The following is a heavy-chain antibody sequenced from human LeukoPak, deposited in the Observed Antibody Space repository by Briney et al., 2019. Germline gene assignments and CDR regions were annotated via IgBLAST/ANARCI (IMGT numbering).Heavy chain of an antibody. CDR1: GGSVSSYY. CDR2: IYYSGST. Sequence: PSETLSLTCTVSGGSVSSYYWSWIRQPPGKGLEWIGYIYYSGSTNYNPSFKSRVTISVDTSKNQFSLKLSSVTAADTAVYYCARLGIVGATLDYWGQGTLVTVSS. V-gene: IGHV4-59*08. CDR3: ARLGIVGATLDY. D-gene: IGHD1-26*01. J-gene: IGHJ4*02.